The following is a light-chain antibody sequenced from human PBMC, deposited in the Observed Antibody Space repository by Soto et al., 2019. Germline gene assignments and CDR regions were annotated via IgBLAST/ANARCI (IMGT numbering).Light chain of an antibody. CDR1: QDITKS. CDR3: QQFAHLPT. V-gene: IGKV1-33*01. J-gene: IGKJ4*01. CDR2: DAS. Sequence: DIQMTQSPTSLSASIGDRVTISCQASQDITKSLNWCQQKAGKAPKVLIYDASNLETGVPSRFSGTGSGTEFTLTISTLQPEDVATYYCQQFAHLPTFGGGTKVDIK.